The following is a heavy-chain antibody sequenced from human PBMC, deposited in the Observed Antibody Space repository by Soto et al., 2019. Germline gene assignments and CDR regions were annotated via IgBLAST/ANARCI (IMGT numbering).Heavy chain of an antibody. CDR2: IKQDGSEK. D-gene: IGHD3-3*01. J-gene: IGHJ4*02. CDR1: GFTFSSYW. Sequence: GGSLRLSCAASGFTFSSYWMSWVRQAPGKGLEWVANIKQDGSEKYYVDSVKGRFTISRDNAKNSLYLQMNSLRAEDTAVYYCARDRGYDFWSGYLVGYFDYWGQGTLVTVSS. V-gene: IGHV3-7*01. CDR3: ARDRGYDFWSGYLVGYFDY.